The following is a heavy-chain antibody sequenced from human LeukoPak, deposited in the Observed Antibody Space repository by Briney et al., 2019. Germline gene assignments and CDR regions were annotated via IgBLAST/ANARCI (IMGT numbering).Heavy chain of an antibody. CDR2: IYYSGST. CDR3: ARAILTASGYVWYFDL. V-gene: IGHV4-59*08. J-gene: IGHJ2*01. D-gene: IGHD3-3*01. CDR1: GGSISSYS. Sequence: SETLSLTCTVSGGSISSYSWSWIRQPPGKGLEWIGYIYYSGSTSYNPSLKSRVTISVDTSKNQFSLQVSSVTAADTAVYYCARAILTASGYVWYFDLWGRGTLVTVSS.